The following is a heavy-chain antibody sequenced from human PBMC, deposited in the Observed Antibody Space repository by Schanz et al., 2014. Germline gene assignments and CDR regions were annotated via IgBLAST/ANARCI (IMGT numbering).Heavy chain of an antibody. Sequence: QVQLHESGPGLVEPSQTLSLTCTVSGDSISSAYWSWIRQHPGKGLEWSGFIYYRGNTYYNPSLKSRVSISLDPSKTQVFRNLNSLTAADTAGYYCARVPESGWFDPWGQGTLVTVSS. CDR2: IYYRGNT. J-gene: IGHJ5*02. CDR1: GDSISSAY. CDR3: ARVPESGWFDP. V-gene: IGHV4-31*03.